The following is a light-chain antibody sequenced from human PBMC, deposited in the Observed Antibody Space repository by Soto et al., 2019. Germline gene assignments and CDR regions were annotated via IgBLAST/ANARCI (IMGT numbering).Light chain of an antibody. CDR2: YVD. CDR1: SRDVGAYDY. Sequence: QSALTQPACVSLSPGQSITISGSGTSRDVGAYDYVSWYLQYPDKAPQLLIYYVDHRPSGVSSRFSGSKSGNTASLTISGLQAEDEGDYYCCSYADGSIYFFGTGTKVTVL. CDR3: CSYADGSIYF. J-gene: IGLJ1*01. V-gene: IGLV2-14*03.